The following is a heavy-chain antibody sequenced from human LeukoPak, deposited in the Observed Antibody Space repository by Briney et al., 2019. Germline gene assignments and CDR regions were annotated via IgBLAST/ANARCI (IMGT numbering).Heavy chain of an antibody. CDR2: ISGSGGST. CDR3: IVFGDSNH. V-gene: IGHV3-23*01. J-gene: IGHJ5*02. CDR1: GFTFSSYA. D-gene: IGHD4-17*01. Sequence: GGSLRLSCAASGFTFSSYAMSWVRQAPGKGLEWVSAISGSGGSTYYADSVKGRFTISRDNSKNTLYPQINSLRVEDTAVYYCIVFGDSNHWGQGTLVTVSS.